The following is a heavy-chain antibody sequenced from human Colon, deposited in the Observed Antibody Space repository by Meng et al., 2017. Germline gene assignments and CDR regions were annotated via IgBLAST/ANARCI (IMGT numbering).Heavy chain of an antibody. J-gene: IGHJ4*02. CDR3: ARQAGSSSGWYYFDF. Sequence: GESLKISCKGSGYTFNNYWIAWVRQMHGKGLEWMGIIYPDDSDTSYSPSFQGQVTISADRSVNTACLQWSSLKASDEAMYFCARQAGSSSGWYYFDFWGQGTLVTVSS. CDR2: IYPDDSDT. CDR1: GYTFNNYW. D-gene: IGHD6-19*01. V-gene: IGHV5-51*01.